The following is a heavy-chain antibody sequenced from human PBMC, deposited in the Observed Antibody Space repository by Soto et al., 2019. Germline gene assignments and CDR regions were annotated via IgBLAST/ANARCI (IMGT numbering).Heavy chain of an antibody. V-gene: IGHV4-30-4*01. CDR3: ARGVPDDHYYYYYGMDV. Sequence: QVQLQESGPGLVKPSQTLSLTCTVSGGSISSGDYYWSWIRQPPGKGLEWIGYIYYSGSTYYNPSLKSRVTISVETSKNQFSLKLSSVTAADTAVYYCARGVPDDHYYYYYGMDVWGQGTTVTVSS. CDR2: IYYSGST. J-gene: IGHJ6*02. D-gene: IGHD1-1*01. CDR1: GGSISSGDYY.